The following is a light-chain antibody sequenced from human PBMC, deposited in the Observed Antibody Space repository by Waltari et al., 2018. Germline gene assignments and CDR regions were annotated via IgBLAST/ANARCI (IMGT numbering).Light chain of an antibody. Sequence: DIQLTPSPSSLSASVGARVPITCRASQRISNWLAWYQQKPGKAPILLIYKASILKSGVPSRFSGSGAGTQFTLTISSLQPGDFATDYCQQYNTEASVGQGTKLEIK. CDR2: KAS. V-gene: IGKV1-5*03. CDR3: QQYNTEAS. J-gene: IGKJ2*01. CDR1: QRISNW.